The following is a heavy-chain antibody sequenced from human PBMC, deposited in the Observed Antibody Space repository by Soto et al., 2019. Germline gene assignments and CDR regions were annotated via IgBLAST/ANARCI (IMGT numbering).Heavy chain of an antibody. Sequence: QVQLVESGGGVVQPGRSLRLSCAASGFTFSSYAMHWVRQAPGKGLEWVAVISYDGSNKYYADSVKGRFTISRDNSKNTLYLQMNSLRAEDTAVYYCARDPLITMVRGVIDWENWFDPWGQGTLVTVSS. D-gene: IGHD3-10*01. J-gene: IGHJ5*02. CDR3: ARDPLITMVRGVIDWENWFDP. CDR1: GFTFSSYA. CDR2: ISYDGSNK. V-gene: IGHV3-30-3*01.